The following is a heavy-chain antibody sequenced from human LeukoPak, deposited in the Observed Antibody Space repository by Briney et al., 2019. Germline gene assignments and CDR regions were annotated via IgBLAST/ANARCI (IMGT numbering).Heavy chain of an antibody. CDR1: GFTFSSYS. D-gene: IGHD6-13*01. V-gene: IGHV3-21*01. Sequence: PGGSLRLSCGASGFTFSSYSRNWVRQAPGKGLEWVSSISSSSSYIYYADSVKGRFTISRDNVKNSLYLQMNSLRAEDTAVYYCARGHGGAAAGTEEGPWGQGTLVTVSS. J-gene: IGHJ5*02. CDR2: ISSSSSYI. CDR3: ARGHGGAAAGTEEGP.